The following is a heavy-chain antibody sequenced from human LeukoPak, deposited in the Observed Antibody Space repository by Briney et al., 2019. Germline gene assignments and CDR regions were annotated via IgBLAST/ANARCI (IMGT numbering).Heavy chain of an antibody. V-gene: IGHV4-34*01. J-gene: IGHJ6*02. CDR2: INHSGST. Sequence: SETLSLTCAVYGGSFSGYYWSWIRQPPGKGLEWIGEINHSGSTNYNPSLKSRVTISVDTSKNQFSLKLSSVTAADTAVYYCAREGSAWYSNANYGMDVWGQGTTVTVSS. CDR3: AREGSAWYSNANYGMDV. CDR1: GGSFSGYY. D-gene: IGHD6-19*01.